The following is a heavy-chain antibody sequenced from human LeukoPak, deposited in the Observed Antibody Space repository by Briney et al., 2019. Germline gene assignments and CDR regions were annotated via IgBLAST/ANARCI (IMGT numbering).Heavy chain of an antibody. CDR3: ARAPMVRGVMRFDP. D-gene: IGHD3-10*01. CDR1: GYTFTGYY. V-gene: IGHV1-2*02. Sequence: ASVKVSCKASGYTFTGYYMHWVRQAPGQGLEWMGWINPNSGGTNYAQKFQGRVTMTRDTSISTAYMELSRLRSDDTAVYYCARAPMVRGVMRFDPWGQGTLVTVSS. CDR2: INPNSGGT. J-gene: IGHJ5*02.